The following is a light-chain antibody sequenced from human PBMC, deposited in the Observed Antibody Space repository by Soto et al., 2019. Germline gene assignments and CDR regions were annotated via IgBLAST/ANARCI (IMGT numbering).Light chain of an antibody. CDR2: EVI. Sequence: QSVPTQSASVSGSPGQSITIPCTGTSSDVGGYDNVSWYQQHPGKVPKLIIYEVIKRPSGVSHRFSGSKSGNTASLTFSGLQTEDEADYYCSSYTTSSALVFGGGTKVTVL. CDR3: SSYTTSSALV. V-gene: IGLV2-14*01. CDR1: SSDVGGYDN. J-gene: IGLJ2*01.